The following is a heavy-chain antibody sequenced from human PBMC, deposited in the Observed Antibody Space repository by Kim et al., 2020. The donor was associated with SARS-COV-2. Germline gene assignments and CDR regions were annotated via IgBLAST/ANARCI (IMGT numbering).Heavy chain of an antibody. Sequence: GGSLRLSCAASGFTFSSNWMSWVRQAPGKGLEWVAKIKEDGSEGSYGGSVEGRYTISRDYAKNSMNLQVNSLRGQETGVYYCAGDQSYSLDYWGQGTLVTGSS. V-gene: IGHV3-7*01. CDR2: IKEDGSEG. CDR3: AGDQSYSLDY. D-gene: IGHD1-26*01. CDR1: GFTFSSNW. J-gene: IGHJ4*02.